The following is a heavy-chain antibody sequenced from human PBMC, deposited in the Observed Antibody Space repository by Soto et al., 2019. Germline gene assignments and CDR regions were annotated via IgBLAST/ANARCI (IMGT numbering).Heavy chain of an antibody. CDR2: ISYDGSNK. D-gene: IGHD3-16*01. CDR3: ARDPTWGSTYTLHYYYYGMDV. Sequence: PGVSLSLSCAASGFTFSSYAMHWVRQAPGKGLEWVAVISYDGSNKYYADSVKGRFTISRDNSKNTLYLQMNSLRAEDTAVYYCARDPTWGSTYTLHYYYYGMDVWGQGTTVTVSS. V-gene: IGHV3-30-3*01. J-gene: IGHJ6*02. CDR1: GFTFSSYA.